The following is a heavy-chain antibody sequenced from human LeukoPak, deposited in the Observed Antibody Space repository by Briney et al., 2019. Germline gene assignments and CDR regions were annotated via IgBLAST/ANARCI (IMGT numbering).Heavy chain of an antibody. CDR3: ARDPTGIAAAHFDY. V-gene: IGHV4-34*01. D-gene: IGHD6-13*01. J-gene: IGHJ4*02. CDR1: GGSLSGYY. CDR2: INHSGST. Sequence: SETLSLTCAVYGGSLSGYYWSWIRQPPGKGLEWIGEINHSGSTNYNPSLKSRVIISVDTSKNQFSLKLSSVTAADTAVYYCARDPTGIAAAHFDYWGQGTLVTVSS.